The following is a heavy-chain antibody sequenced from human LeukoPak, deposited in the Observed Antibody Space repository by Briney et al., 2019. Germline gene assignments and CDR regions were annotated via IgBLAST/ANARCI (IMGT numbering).Heavy chain of an antibody. CDR3: AKARGVTMVRGPYYYYYMDV. D-gene: IGHD3-10*01. V-gene: IGHV3-23*01. J-gene: IGHJ6*03. CDR1: GFTFSSYA. Sequence: PGGSLRLSCAAPGFTFSSYAMSWVRQAPGKGLEWVSAISGSGGSTYYADSVKGRFTISRDNSKNTLYLQMNSLRAEDTAVYYCAKARGVTMVRGPYYYYYMDVWGKGTTVTVSS. CDR2: ISGSGGST.